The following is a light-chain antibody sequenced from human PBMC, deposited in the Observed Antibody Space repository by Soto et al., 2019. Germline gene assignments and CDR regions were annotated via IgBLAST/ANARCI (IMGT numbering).Light chain of an antibody. CDR2: GAS. CDR3: QQYGSSLTWT. J-gene: IGKJ1*01. V-gene: IGKV3-20*01. CDR1: QSVSSNY. Sequence: EIVLTQSPGTLSLSPGERATLSCRASQSVSSNYLAWYQQKTGQAPRLLIYGASSRATGIPDRFSGSGSGTDFTLTISRLEPEDFAVYYCQQYGSSLTWTFGQGTKVDIK.